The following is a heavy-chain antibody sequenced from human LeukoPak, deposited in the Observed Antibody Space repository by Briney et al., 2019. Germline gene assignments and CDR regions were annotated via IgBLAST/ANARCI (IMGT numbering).Heavy chain of an antibody. CDR3: ARERLYCSSTSCYSPAHDY. J-gene: IGHJ4*02. V-gene: IGHV4-59*12. CDR1: GGSISCYY. D-gene: IGHD2-2*01. CDR2: IYYSGST. Sequence: PSETLSLTCTVSGGSISCYYWSWIRQPPGKGLEWIGYIYYSGSTNYNPSLKSRVTISVDTSKNQFSLKLSSVTAADTAVYYCARERLYCSSTSCYSPAHDYWGQGTLVTVSS.